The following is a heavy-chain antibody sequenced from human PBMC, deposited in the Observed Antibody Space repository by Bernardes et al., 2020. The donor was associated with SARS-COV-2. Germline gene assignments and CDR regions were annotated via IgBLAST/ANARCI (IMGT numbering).Heavy chain of an antibody. CDR3: ASPRRITMVRGKESQDF. J-gene: IGHJ4*02. V-gene: IGHV3-23*01. CDR2: ISCSGGST. CDR1: GFTFSSYA. Sequence: GGSLRLSCAASGFTFSSYAMSWVRQAPGKGLEWVSAISCSGGSTYYADSVKGRFTISRDNSKNTLYLQMNSLRAEDTAVYYCASPRRITMVRGKESQDFWGQGTRVTVSS. D-gene: IGHD3-10*01.